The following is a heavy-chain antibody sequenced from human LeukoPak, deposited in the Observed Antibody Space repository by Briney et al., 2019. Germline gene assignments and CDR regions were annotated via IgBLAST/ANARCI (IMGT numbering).Heavy chain of an antibody. CDR2: ISSNGDNT. CDR1: GFTFSTYV. J-gene: IGHJ4*02. CDR3: VRGTGY. V-gene: IGHV3-64D*06. Sequence: GGSLRLSCSVSGFTFSTYVMHWVRQAPGKGLEYVSAISSNGDNTYYADSVKGRFTISRDNSKNALYLQMSSLRPDDTAVYFCVRGTGYWGQGTLVTVSS.